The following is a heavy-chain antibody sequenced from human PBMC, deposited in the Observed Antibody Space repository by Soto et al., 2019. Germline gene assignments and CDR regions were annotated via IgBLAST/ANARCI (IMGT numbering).Heavy chain of an antibody. Sequence: SETLSLTCAVSGYSISSGYYWGWIRQPPGKGLEWIGSIYHSGSTYYNPSLKSRVTISVDTSKNQFSLKLSSVTAADTAVYYCASVRDYYYYGMDVWGQGTTVTVSS. CDR2: IYHSGST. CDR3: ASVRDYYYYGMDV. J-gene: IGHJ6*02. CDR1: GYSISSGYY. D-gene: IGHD4-17*01. V-gene: IGHV4-38-2*01.